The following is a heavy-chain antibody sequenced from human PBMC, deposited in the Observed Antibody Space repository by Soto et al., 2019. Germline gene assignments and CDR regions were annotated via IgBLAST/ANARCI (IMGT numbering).Heavy chain of an antibody. Sequence: EVQLVESGGGLVQPGGSLRLSCAASGFTFSNSWIHWVRQAPGKGLVWVSRINGDGSTINYAASVKGRFTFSRDNAKNTLYLQLNSLRVEDTAVYYCVNGVYSGAGVYYFDFWGQGTLVTVSS. J-gene: IGHJ4*02. V-gene: IGHV3-74*01. CDR3: VNGVYSGAGVYYFDF. D-gene: IGHD5-12*01. CDR1: GFTFSNSW. CDR2: INGDGSTI.